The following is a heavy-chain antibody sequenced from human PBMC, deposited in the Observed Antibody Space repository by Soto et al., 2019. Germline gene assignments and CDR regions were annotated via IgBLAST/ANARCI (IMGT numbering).Heavy chain of an antibody. CDR2: ISRSRSTI. D-gene: IGHD6-13*01. CDR1: GFTFSDYS. CDR3: ARDLGSSWYPEYFQH. J-gene: IGHJ1*01. V-gene: IGHV3-48*01. Sequence: GGSLRLSCAASGFTFSDYSMNWVRQAPGKGLEWVSYISRSRSTIYYADSVKGRFTISRDNAKNSLYLQMNSLRAEDTAVYYCARDLGSSWYPEYFQHWGQGTLVTSPQ.